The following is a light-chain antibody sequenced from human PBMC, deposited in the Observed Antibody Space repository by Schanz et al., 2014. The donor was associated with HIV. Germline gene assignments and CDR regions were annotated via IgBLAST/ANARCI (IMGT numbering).Light chain of an antibody. CDR2: DVT. J-gene: IGLJ3*02. CDR3: GSCSPTNTCT. Sequence: QSALTQPASVSGSPGQSITISCTGTSSDVGGYKYVSWYQQHPGKAPKLLIYDVTYRPSGVSNAFSGTKSGNTASLTISGLQAADEADYYCGSCSPTNTCTFGGGTKLTVL. V-gene: IGLV2-14*01. CDR1: SSDVGGYKY.